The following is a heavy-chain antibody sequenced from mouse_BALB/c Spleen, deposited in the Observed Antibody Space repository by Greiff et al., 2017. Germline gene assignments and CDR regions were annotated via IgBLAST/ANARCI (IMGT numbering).Heavy chain of an antibody. CDR1: GYTFTSYW. CDR3: TRRGDDYDSLYAMDY. D-gene: IGHD2-4*01. J-gene: IGHJ4*01. V-gene: IGHV1-69*02. CDR2: IYPSDSYT. Sequence: VQLQQPGAELVRPGASVKLSCKASGYTFTSYWINWVKQRPGQGLEWIGNIYPSDSYTNYNQKFKDKATLTVDKSSSTAYMQLSSPTSEDSAVYYCTRRGDDYDSLYAMDYWGQGTSVTVSS.